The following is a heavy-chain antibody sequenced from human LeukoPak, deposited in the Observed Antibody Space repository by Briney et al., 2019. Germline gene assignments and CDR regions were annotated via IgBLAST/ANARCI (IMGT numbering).Heavy chain of an antibody. Sequence: ASVKASCKASGYTFTSYDINWVRQATGQGLEWMGWMNPNSGNTGYAQKFQGRVTMTRNTSISTAYMELSSLRSEDTAVYYCARVGGVGATVENFDHWGQGTLVTVSS. V-gene: IGHV1-8*01. CDR3: ARVGGVGATVENFDH. D-gene: IGHD1-26*01. CDR2: MNPNSGNT. CDR1: GYTFTSYD. J-gene: IGHJ4*02.